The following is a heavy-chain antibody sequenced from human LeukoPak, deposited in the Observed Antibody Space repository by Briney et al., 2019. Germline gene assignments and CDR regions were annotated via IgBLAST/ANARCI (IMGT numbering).Heavy chain of an antibody. J-gene: IGHJ5*02. Sequence: QTLTLTCTFSGFSLSTSGVGVGWIRQPPGKALEWLALIYRNDDKRYSPSLKSRLTITKDTSKNQVVLTMTNMDPVDTATYYCAHTIRGYCSSTSCYTGNWFDPWGQGTLVTVSS. CDR1: GFSLSTSGVG. CDR3: AHTIRGYCSSTSCYTGNWFDP. V-gene: IGHV2-5*01. D-gene: IGHD2-2*02. CDR2: IYRNDDK.